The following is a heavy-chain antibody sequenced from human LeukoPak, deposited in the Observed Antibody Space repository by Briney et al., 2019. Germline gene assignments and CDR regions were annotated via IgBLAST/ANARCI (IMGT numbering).Heavy chain of an antibody. CDR3: AKDKVWANDAFDI. D-gene: IGHD1-26*01. CDR1: GFTFSSYA. J-gene: IGHJ3*02. Sequence: PGGSLRLSCAAPGFTFSSYAMSWVRQAPGKGLEWVSAISGSGGSTYYADSVKGRFTISRDNSKNTLYLQMNSLRAEDTAVYYCAKDKVWANDAFDIWGQGTMVTVSS. V-gene: IGHV3-23*01. CDR2: ISGSGGST.